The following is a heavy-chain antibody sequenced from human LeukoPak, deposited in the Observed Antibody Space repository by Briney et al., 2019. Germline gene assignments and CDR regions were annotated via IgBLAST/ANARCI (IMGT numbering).Heavy chain of an antibody. CDR1: GGSISSSSYY. CDR2: IYYSGST. D-gene: IGHD3-9*01. CDR3: ARQRPGGRYFDWLLYGSSEY. J-gene: IGHJ4*02. V-gene: IGHV4-39*01. Sequence: PSETLSLTCTVSGGSISSSSYYWGWIRQPPGKGLEWIGSIYYSGSTYYNPSLKSRVTISVDTSKNQFSLKLSSVTAADTAVYYCARQRPGGRYFDWLLYGSSEYWGQGTLVTVSS.